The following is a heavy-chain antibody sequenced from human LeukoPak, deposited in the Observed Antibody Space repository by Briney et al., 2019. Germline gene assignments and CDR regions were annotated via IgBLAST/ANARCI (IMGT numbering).Heavy chain of an antibody. CDR1: GFTFSDYY. Sequence: PGGSLRLSCAASGFTFSDYYMSWIRQAPGKGLEWVSYISSSGSTIYYADSVKGRFTISRDNAKNSLYLQMNSLRAEDTAVYYCARVDAETTVTIHPSFDYWGQGTLVTVSS. D-gene: IGHD4-17*01. CDR3: ARVDAETTVTIHPSFDY. J-gene: IGHJ4*02. V-gene: IGHV3-11*04. CDR2: ISSSGSTI.